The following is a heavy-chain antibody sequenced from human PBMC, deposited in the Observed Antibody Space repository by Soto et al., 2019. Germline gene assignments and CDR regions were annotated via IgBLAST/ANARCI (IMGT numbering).Heavy chain of an antibody. CDR2: IYYSGST. V-gene: IGHV4-31*03. J-gene: IGHJ6*02. D-gene: IGHD1-7*01. CDR1: GGSIRSPNFY. Sequence: PSETLSLTCTVIGGSIRSPNFYWSWIRQHPGKGLEWIGYIYYSGSTYYNPSLKSRVTISVDTSKNQFSLKLSSVTAADTAVYYCARHPFLITGTTVLYYGMDVWGQGTTVTVSS. CDR3: ARHPFLITGTTVLYYGMDV.